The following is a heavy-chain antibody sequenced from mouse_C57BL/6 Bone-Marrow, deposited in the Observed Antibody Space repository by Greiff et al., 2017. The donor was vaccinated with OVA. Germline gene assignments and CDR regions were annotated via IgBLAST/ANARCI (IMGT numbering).Heavy chain of an antibody. CDR1: GYTFTSYW. V-gene: IGHV1-7*01. Sequence: QVQLQESGAELAKPGASVKLSCKASGYTFTSYWMHWVKQRPGQGLEWIGYINPSSGYTKYNQKFKDKATLTADKSSSTAYMQLSSLTYEDSAVYYCASRTSVVATPIDYWGQGTTLTVSS. D-gene: IGHD1-1*01. CDR3: ASRTSVVATPIDY. CDR2: INPSSGYT. J-gene: IGHJ2*01.